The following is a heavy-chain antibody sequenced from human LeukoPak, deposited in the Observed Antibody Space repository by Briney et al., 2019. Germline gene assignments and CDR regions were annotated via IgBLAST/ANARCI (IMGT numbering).Heavy chain of an antibody. CDR1: GGSISSGDYY. V-gene: IGHV4-31*03. CDR2: IYYSGTT. Sequence: SQTLSLTCTVSGGSISSGDYYWSWIRQYPGKGLEWIGYIYYSGTTNYNPSLKSRVDISIDTSKSQFSLKLSSVTAADTAVYYCARDRIAMVRGVDGMDVWGQGTTVTVSS. D-gene: IGHD3-10*01. CDR3: ARDRIAMVRGVDGMDV. J-gene: IGHJ6*02.